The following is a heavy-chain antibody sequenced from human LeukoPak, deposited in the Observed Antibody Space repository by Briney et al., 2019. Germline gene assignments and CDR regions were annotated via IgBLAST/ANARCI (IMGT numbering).Heavy chain of an antibody. D-gene: IGHD6-19*01. CDR2: ISYDGSSK. CDR1: GFTFSSYA. J-gene: IGHJ4*02. V-gene: IGHV3-30-3*01. Sequence: GGSLRLSCAASGFTFSSYAMHWVRQAPGKGLEWVAVISYDGSSKYYADSVKGRFTISRDNSKNTLYLQMNSLRAEDTAVYFCAREGSSGGYFDYWGQGTLVTVSS. CDR3: AREGSSGGYFDY.